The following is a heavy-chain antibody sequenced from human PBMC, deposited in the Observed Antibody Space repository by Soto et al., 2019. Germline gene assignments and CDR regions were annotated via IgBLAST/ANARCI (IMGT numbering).Heavy chain of an antibody. V-gene: IGHV1-69*02. D-gene: IGHD3-22*01. CDR2: IIPILGIA. Sequence: QVQLVQSGAEVKKPGSSVKVSCKASGGTFSSYTISWVRQAPGQGLEWMGRIIPILGIANYAQKFQGRVTITADKSTSTAYMELSSLRSEDTAVYYCARPTRAYYDSSGYSRTPHAKASDAFDIWGQGTMVTVSS. CDR3: ARPTRAYYDSSGYSRTPHAKASDAFDI. J-gene: IGHJ3*02. CDR1: GGTFSSYT.